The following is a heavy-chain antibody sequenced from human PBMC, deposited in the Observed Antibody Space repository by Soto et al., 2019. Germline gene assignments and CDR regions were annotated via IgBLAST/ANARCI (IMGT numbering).Heavy chain of an antibody. V-gene: IGHV4-31*02. D-gene: IGHD6-13*01. CDR3: ASPGRYSSSWYWFVS. CDR2: IYYSGST. Sequence: SETLSLTCTVSGGSISSGGYYWSWIRYLPGKGLEWIGHIYYSGSTRYNPSLKSRILVSVDTSKNQFYLNLTSVTAADTAVYYCASPGRYSSSWYWFVSWGQGTLVTVSS. J-gene: IGHJ5*01. CDR1: GGSISSGGYY.